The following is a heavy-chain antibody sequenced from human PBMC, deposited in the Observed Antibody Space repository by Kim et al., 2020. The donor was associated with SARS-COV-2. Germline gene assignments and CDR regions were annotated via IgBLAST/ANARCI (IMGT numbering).Heavy chain of an antibody. CDR3: ARIKYSGYGGNDY. V-gene: IGHV4-34*01. Sequence: YSPALKSRVTISVDTSKIQFSLKLSSVTAADTAVYYCARIKYSGYGGNDYWGQGTLVTVSS. J-gene: IGHJ4*02. D-gene: IGHD5-12*01.